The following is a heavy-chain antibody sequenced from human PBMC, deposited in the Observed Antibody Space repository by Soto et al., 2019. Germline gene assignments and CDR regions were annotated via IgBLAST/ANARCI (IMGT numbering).Heavy chain of an antibody. V-gene: IGHV4-34*01. CDR1: GGSFSGYY. J-gene: IGHJ4*02. CDR3: ASLRGYSYGNTQKKSGC. D-gene: IGHD5-18*01. CDR2: INHSGST. Sequence: SETLSLTCAVYGGSFSGYYWSWIRQPPGKGLEWIGEINHSGSTNYNPSLKSRVTISVDTSKNQFSRKLGSVTAADTAVYYCASLRGYSYGNTQKKSGCWGQGTLVTVSS.